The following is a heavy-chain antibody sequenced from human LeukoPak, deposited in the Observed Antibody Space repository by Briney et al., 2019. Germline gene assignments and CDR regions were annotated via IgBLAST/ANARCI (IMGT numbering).Heavy chain of an antibody. CDR2: ISYSGST. CDR3: ARHSGSYYDNYDY. V-gene: IGHV4-59*08. D-gene: IGHD1-26*01. Sequence: SETLSLPCTVSGGPNSRYYWIWLRQPPGKALEWLGYISYSGSTNHNPSLKSRVTISVDTSKNQFSLKLNSVTATDTAVYYCARHSGSYYDNYDYWGQGTLVTVSS. J-gene: IGHJ4*02. CDR1: GGPNSRYY.